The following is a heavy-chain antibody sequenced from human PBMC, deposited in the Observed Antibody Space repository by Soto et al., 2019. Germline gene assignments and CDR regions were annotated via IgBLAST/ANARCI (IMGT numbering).Heavy chain of an antibody. J-gene: IGHJ4*02. CDR3: ARGSDIFDY. CDR2: ISGSGGST. V-gene: IGHV3-23*01. Sequence: GGSLRLSCAASGFTFSSYAMSWVRQAPGKWQEWVSAISGSGGSTYYADSVKGRFTISRDNSKNTLYLQMNSLRGEDTAVYYCARGSDIFDYWGQGSLVTVSS. CDR1: GFTFSSYA.